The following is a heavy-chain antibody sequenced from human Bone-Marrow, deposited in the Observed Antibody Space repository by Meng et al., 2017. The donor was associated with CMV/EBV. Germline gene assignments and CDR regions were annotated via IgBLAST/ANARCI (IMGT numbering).Heavy chain of an antibody. CDR3: ASLIVVVPAGIYYGMDV. D-gene: IGHD2-2*01. V-gene: IGHV3-30*02. J-gene: IGHJ6*02. CDR1: GFTFSSYS. Sequence: GESLKISCAASGFTFSSYSMNWVRQAPGKGLEGVAFIRYDGSNKYYADSVKGRFTISRDNSKNTVYLQMNSLRAEDTAVYYCASLIVVVPAGIYYGMDVWGQGTTVTVSS. CDR2: IRYDGSNK.